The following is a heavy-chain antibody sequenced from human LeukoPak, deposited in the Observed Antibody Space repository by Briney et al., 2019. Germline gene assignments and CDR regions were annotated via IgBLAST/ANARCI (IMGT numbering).Heavy chain of an antibody. Sequence: GGSLRLSCAASGFTFSSYAMNWVRQAPGKGLEWVSTISGSGGSTYYAGSVKGRFTISRDNSKNTLYLQMNSLRAGDTAVYYCATYNKPRGYNYGYFDYWGQGTLVTVSS. J-gene: IGHJ4*02. CDR1: GFTFSSYA. CDR3: ATYNKPRGYNYGYFDY. V-gene: IGHV3-23*01. CDR2: ISGSGGST. D-gene: IGHD5-18*01.